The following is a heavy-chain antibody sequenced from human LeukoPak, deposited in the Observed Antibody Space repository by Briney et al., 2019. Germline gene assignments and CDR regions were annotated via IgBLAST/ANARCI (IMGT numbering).Heavy chain of an antibody. Sequence: GGSLRLSCAASGFTFSIYWMSWVRQAPGKGLEWVANIKQDGSEKNYVDSVKGRFTISRDNAKNSLYLQMNSLRAEDTAVYYCAKGSSGGRPYYFDYWGQGTLVTVSS. D-gene: IGHD2-15*01. J-gene: IGHJ4*02. CDR3: AKGSSGGRPYYFDY. V-gene: IGHV3-7*03. CDR1: GFTFSIYW. CDR2: IKQDGSEK.